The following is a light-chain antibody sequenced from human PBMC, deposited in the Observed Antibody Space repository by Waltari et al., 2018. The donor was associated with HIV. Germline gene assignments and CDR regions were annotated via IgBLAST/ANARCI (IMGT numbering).Light chain of an antibody. V-gene: IGKV3-15*01. CDR2: DAS. Sequence: DIVMTQSPATLSLSPGERATLSCRASQSISSTLAWYQQKPGQSPRLLIYDASTRATGIPARFSGSGSGTEFTLTISTLQSEDFAIYYCQQNLQWPRTFGQGTKVEIK. CDR3: QQNLQWPRT. J-gene: IGKJ2*01. CDR1: QSISST.